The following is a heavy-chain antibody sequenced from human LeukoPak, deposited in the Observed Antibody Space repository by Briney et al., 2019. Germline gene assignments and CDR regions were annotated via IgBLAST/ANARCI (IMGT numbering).Heavy chain of an antibody. D-gene: IGHD2-2*01. V-gene: IGHV1-18*01. CDR2: ISAYNGNT. Sequence: LKVSCKASGYTFTSNGISWLRQPPGQGLEGMGWISAYNGNTNYDQKLQGRVTMTTDTSTSTAYMELRSLRSDDTAVYYCARTISSYRIVVVPAAPKDYYYYGMDVWGQGTTVTVSS. CDR3: ARTISSYRIVVVPAAPKDYYYYGMDV. CDR1: GYTFTSNG. J-gene: IGHJ6*02.